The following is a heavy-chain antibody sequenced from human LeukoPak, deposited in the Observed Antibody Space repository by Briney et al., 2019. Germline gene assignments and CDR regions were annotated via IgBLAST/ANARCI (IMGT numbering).Heavy chain of an antibody. CDR3: AREVCSSTSCYRGWFDP. V-gene: IGHV4-61*02. D-gene: IGHD2-2*01. CDR2: IYTSGST. J-gene: IGHJ5*02. CDR1: GGSISSGSYY. Sequence: SETLSLTCTVSGGSISSGSYYWSWIRQPAGEGLEWIGRIYTSGSTNYNPSLKSRVTISVDTSKNQFSLKLSSVTAADTAVYYCAREVCSSTSCYRGWFDPWGQGTLVTVSS.